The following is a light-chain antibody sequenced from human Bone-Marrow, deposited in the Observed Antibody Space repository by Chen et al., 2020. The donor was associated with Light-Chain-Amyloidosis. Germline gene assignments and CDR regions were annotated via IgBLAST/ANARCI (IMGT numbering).Light chain of an antibody. V-gene: IGLV1-51*02. J-gene: IGLJ3*02. CDR3: ATWDSSLTVWM. CDR1: NSNIGINY. CDR2: ENN. Sequence: QSVLTQPPSVSAAPGQKVTISCSGGNSNIGINYVSWYQQLPGTAPKLLSYENNQRPSEIPDRFSGSKSGTSATLGVAGLQTGDEADYYCATWDSSLTVWMFGGGTKLTVL.